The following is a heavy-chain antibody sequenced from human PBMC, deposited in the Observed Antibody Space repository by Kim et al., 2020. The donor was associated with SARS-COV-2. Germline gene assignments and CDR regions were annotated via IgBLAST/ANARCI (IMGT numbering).Heavy chain of an antibody. V-gene: IGHV1-69*04. CDR3: AREHTDDAFDI. CDR2: A. J-gene: IGHJ3*02. D-gene: IGHD2-2*02. Sequence: ANYAQKFQGRVTITADKSTSTAYMELSSLRSEDTAVYYCAREHTDDAFDIWGQGTMVTVSS.